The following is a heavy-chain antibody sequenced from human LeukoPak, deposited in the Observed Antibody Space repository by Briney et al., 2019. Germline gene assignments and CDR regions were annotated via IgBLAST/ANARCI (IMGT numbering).Heavy chain of an antibody. CDR2: IIPILGIA. Sequence: SVKVSCKASGGTFSSYAISWVRQAPGQGLEWMGRIIPILGIANYAQKFQGRVTISADKSTSTAYMELSSLRSEDTAVYYCARENGGGYSSSWYDYGMDVWGQGTTVTVSS. CDR1: GGTFSSYA. J-gene: IGHJ6*02. D-gene: IGHD6-13*01. CDR3: ARENGGGYSSSWYDYGMDV. V-gene: IGHV1-69*04.